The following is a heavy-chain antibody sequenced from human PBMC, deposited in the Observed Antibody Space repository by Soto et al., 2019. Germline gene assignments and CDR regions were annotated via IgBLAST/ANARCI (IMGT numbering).Heavy chain of an antibody. CDR2: LRNTGRRT. V-gene: IGHV3-23*01. J-gene: IGHJ4*02. CDR1: VFPFGANA. Sequence: PGGSLRLSCVVSVFPFGANAMSWVRQAPGKGLEWVSGLRNTGRRTSYADSVKGRFNISRDNSENTVYLQMNSLRVEDTAVYYCATEMGATQGPFDNWGQGTLVTVSS. CDR3: ATEMGATQGPFDN. D-gene: IGHD1-26*01.